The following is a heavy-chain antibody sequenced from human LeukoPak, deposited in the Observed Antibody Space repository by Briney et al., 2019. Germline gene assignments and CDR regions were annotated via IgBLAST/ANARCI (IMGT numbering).Heavy chain of an antibody. CDR2: INPNDGDT. J-gene: IGHJ4*02. D-gene: IGHD2-2*01. CDR3: ARANFLYCSSSTCLFDY. Sequence: GASVKVSCKASGYTFTDCYMHWLRQAPGQGFEWMGWINPNDGDTNYAQKFQGRVTMTRDTSISTAHMEVSRLRSDDTAVYYCARANFLYCSSSTCLFDYWGQGTLVTVSS. V-gene: IGHV1-2*02. CDR1: GYTFTDCY.